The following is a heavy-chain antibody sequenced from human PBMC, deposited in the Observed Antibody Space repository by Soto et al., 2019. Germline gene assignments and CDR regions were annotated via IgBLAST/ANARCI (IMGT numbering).Heavy chain of an antibody. CDR3: ARERGQIDY. CDR2: IWHDGSNQ. CDR1: GFTFSSYG. Sequence: QVQLVESWGGVVQPGRSLRLSCAASGFTFSSYGMQWVRRAPGKGLEWVEVIWHDGSNQYYADSVKVRFTLSRDNSNKLLSLQLYSLGAEDTAVYYCARERGQIDYWGQGIKVNVSS. V-gene: IGHV3-33*01. J-gene: IGHJ4*02.